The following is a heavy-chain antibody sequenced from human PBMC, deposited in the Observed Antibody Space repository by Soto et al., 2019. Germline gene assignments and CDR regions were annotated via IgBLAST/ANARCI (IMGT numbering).Heavy chain of an antibody. CDR2: IGRSAVT. Sequence: PGGSLRLSCVASGFSLDTCAMIWVRQAPGKGQEWVSTIGRSAVTYYADYVKGWRTTSRDNAKDTLYLQMNSLRVDDTAVYYCAKGDHGDYVDWGQGTLVTVSS. CDR3: AKGDHGDYVD. D-gene: IGHD4-17*01. J-gene: IGHJ4*02. V-gene: IGHV3-23*01. CDR1: GFSLDTCA.